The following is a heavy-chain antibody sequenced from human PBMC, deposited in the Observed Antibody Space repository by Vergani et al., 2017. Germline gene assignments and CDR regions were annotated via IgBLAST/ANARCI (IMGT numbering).Heavy chain of an antibody. J-gene: IGHJ6*04. Sequence: EVQLLESGGDLVQPGGSLRLSCAASGFTFNHYAMNWVRQAPGKGLEWVSGISGSGGSTYYAGSVKGLFTFSRDSSKNTLYLQMNSLSAGDTAVYYWAKANPRNSGYDYLYYYHAMDVWGKGTTFTVSS. CDR1: GFTFNHYA. CDR3: AKANPRNSGYDYLYYYHAMDV. V-gene: IGHV3-23*01. CDR2: ISGSGGST. D-gene: IGHD5-12*01.